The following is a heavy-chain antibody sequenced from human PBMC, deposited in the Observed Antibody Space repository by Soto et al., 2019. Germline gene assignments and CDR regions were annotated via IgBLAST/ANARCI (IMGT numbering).Heavy chain of an antibody. J-gene: IGHJ5*02. V-gene: IGHV1-18*04. CDR1: GYTFTSYA. CDR2: ISTYNGNT. Sequence: GASVKVSCKASGYTFTSYALSWVRHAPGLGLEWMGWISTYNGNTNYAQNLQGRVTMTTDISTNTAYMELRSLRSDDTAVYYCARVVGGIPVAGSWNWFDPWGQGTLVTVSS. CDR3: ARVVGGIPVAGSWNWFDP. D-gene: IGHD6-19*01.